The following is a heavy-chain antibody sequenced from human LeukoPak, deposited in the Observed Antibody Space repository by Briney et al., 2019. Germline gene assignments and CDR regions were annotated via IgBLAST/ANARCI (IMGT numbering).Heavy chain of an antibody. D-gene: IGHD6-6*01. V-gene: IGHV4-34*01. J-gene: IGHJ5*02. CDR2: INHSGST. CDR1: GGSFSGYY. CDR3: ARSGRVIAARPDDWFDP. Sequence: SETLSLTCAVHGGSFSGYYWSWIRQPPGKGLEWIGEINHSGSTNYNPSLKSRVTISVDTSKNQFSLKLSSVTAADTAVYYCARSGRVIAARPDDWFDPWGQGTLVTVSS.